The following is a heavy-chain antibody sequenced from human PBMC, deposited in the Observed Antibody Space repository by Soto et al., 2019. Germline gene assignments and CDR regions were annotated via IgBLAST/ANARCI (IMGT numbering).Heavy chain of an antibody. CDR2: ISGSGGST. J-gene: IGHJ4*02. Sequence: EVQLLESGGGLVQPGVSLRLSCTASGFTFSSYAMSWVRQAPGKGLEWVSAISGSGGSTYYADSVKGRFTISRDNSKNTLYLQMNSLRAEDTAVYYCAKVVVVAVQPRLRYFDYWGQGTLVTVSS. D-gene: IGHD2-15*01. CDR1: GFTFSSYA. CDR3: AKVVVVAVQPRLRYFDY. V-gene: IGHV3-23*01.